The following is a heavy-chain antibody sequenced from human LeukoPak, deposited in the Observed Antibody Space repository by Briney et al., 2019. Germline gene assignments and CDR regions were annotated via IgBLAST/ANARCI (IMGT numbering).Heavy chain of an antibody. CDR3: ARGDYYDSSGYLDSRNNWLDP. J-gene: IGHJ5*02. D-gene: IGHD3-22*01. CDR1: GYTFTSYD. Sequence: EASVKVSCKASGYTFTSYDINWVRQATGQGLEWMGWINPNSGVTNYAQKFQGRVTMTRDTSMSTVYMELTRLRSDDTAVYYCARGDYYDSSGYLDSRNNWLDPWGQGTLVTVSS. V-gene: IGHV1-2*02. CDR2: INPNSGVT.